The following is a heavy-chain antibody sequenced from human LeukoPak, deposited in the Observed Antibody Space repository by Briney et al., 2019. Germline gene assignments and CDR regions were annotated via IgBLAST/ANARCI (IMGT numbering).Heavy chain of an antibody. D-gene: IGHD1-26*01. Sequence: ASVKASCKASGYTFTGYYMHWVRQAPGQGLEWMGWINPNSGGTNYAQKFQGRVTMTRDTSISTAYMELSRLRSDDTAVYYCARASPYSGSYLNAFDIWGQGTMVTVSS. CDR3: ARASPYSGSYLNAFDI. CDR2: INPNSGGT. V-gene: IGHV1-2*02. J-gene: IGHJ3*02. CDR1: GYTFTGYY.